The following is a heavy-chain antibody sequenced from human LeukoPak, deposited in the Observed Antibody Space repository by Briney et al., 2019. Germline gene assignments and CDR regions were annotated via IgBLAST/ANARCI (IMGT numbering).Heavy chain of an antibody. D-gene: IGHD3-9*01. CDR2: IYPGDSDT. J-gene: IGHJ6*02. V-gene: IGHV5-51*01. Sequence: EESLKISCKGSGYSFTSYWIGWVRQMPGKGLEWMGIIYPGDSDTRYSPSFQGQVTISADKSISTAYLQWSSLKASDTAMYYCARRVRYFDWFPYYYYGMDVWGQGTTVTVSS. CDR1: GYSFTSYW. CDR3: ARRVRYFDWFPYYYYGMDV.